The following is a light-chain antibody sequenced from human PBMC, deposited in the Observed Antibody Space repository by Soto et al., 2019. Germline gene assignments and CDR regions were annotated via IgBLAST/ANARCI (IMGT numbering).Light chain of an antibody. J-gene: IGLJ2*01. CDR3: TAWDDSLSGHVV. CDR2: SNN. CDR1: SSDIGTYKY. V-gene: IGLV1-47*02. Sequence: QSVLTQPASVSGSPGQSITISCTGTSSDIGTYKYVSWFQHHPGKAPKLLIFSNNERPSGVPDRFSGSKSGTSASLAISGLQSEDEADYYCTAWDDSLSGHVVFGGGTKLTVL.